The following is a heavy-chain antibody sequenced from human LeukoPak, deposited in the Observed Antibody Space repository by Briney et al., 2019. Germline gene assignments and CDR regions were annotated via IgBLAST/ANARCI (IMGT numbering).Heavy chain of an antibody. D-gene: IGHD6-19*01. CDR2: ISYDGSNK. CDR3: ARDGRVGSGWYGGAFDI. Sequence: GGSLRLSCAASGFTFSNYGMHWVRQAPGKGLEWVAVISYDGSNKYYADSVKGRFTISRDNAKNSLYLQMNSLRVEDTAVYYCARDGRVGSGWYGGAFDIWGQGTMVTVS. J-gene: IGHJ3*02. V-gene: IGHV3-30*12. CDR1: GFTFSNYG.